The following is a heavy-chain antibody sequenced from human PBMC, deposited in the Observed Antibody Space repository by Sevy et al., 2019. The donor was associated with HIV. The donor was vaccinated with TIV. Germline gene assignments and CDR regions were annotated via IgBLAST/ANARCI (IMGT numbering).Heavy chain of an antibody. CDR3: TTHPLLSFAMMVVAEGGMDV. Sequence: GGSLRLSCLASAFTFSDPWMSWVRQAPGKGLEWVGRIKSKADGGTTDYAAPVKGRFTISRDDSKNTLYLQMESLQTEDTAVYYCTTHPLLSFAMMVVAEGGMDVWGQGTTVTVSS. CDR1: AFTFSDPW. V-gene: IGHV3-15*01. J-gene: IGHJ6*02. D-gene: IGHD3-22*01. CDR2: IKSKADGGTT.